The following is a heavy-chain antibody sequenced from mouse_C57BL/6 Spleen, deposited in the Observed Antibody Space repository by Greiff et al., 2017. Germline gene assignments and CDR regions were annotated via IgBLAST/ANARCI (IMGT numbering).Heavy chain of an antibody. D-gene: IGHD1-2*01. Sequence: EVQLQQSGTVLARPGASVKMSCKTSGYTFTSYWMHWVKQRPGQGLEWIGAIYPGNSDTSYNQKFKGKAKLTAVTSASTAYMELSSLTNEDSAVYYCTRHYGTPYAMDYWGQGTSVTVSS. CDR1: GYTFTSYW. CDR2: IYPGNSDT. CDR3: TRHYGTPYAMDY. V-gene: IGHV1-5*01. J-gene: IGHJ4*01.